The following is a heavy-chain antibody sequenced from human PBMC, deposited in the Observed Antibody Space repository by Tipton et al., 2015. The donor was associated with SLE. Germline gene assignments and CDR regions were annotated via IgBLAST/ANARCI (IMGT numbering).Heavy chain of an antibody. CDR3: ARGYQLPLGPYYYYYMDV. CDR1: GGSINSGDYS. V-gene: IGHV4-30-2*02. CDR2: IFRSGNA. J-gene: IGHJ6*03. Sequence: TLSLTCAVSGGSINSGDYSWSWIRRPPGKGLEWIGYIFRSGNAYYNPSLKSRVTISLDMSTNQFSLRLDSATAADTAVYYCARGYQLPLGPYYYYYMDVWGKGTTVTVSS. D-gene: IGHD2-2*01.